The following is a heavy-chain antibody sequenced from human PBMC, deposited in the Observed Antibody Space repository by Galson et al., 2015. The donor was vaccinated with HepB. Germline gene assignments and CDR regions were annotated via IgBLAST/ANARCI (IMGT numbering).Heavy chain of an antibody. V-gene: IGHV3-7*01. D-gene: IGHD2-15*01. CDR1: GFNFRNSY. Sequence: SLRLSCAASGFNFRNSYMTWVRQAPGKGLEWVADIKGDGSAKAYVDSVKDRFTISRDNAKNSLYLQMNSLRAEDTAIYYCARDRIYKTFDIWGQGTMVTVSS. CDR3: ARDRIYKTFDI. J-gene: IGHJ3*02. CDR2: IKGDGSAK.